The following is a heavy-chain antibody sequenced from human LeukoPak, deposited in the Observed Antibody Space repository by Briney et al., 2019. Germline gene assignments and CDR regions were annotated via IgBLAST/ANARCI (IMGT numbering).Heavy chain of an antibody. CDR3: AKDLTGYYKPHDC. V-gene: IGHV3-23*01. J-gene: IGHJ4*02. D-gene: IGHD3-9*01. CDR1: XSSCA. CDR2: ISGSGSNT. Sequence: XSSCAMSXVRXAPGKGLEWVSAISGSGSNTYYADSVKGRFTISRDNSKNTLHLQMNSLRAEDTAIYYCAKDLTGYYKPHDCWGQGTLVTVSS.